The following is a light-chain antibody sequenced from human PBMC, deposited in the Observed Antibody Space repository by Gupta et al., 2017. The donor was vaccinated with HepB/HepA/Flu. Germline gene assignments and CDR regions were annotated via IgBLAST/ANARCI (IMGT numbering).Light chain of an antibody. CDR2: DAS. CDR1: QSVSSY. J-gene: IGKJ4*01. Sequence: EIVLTQSPATLSLSPGERATLSCRASQSVSSYLAWYQQNPGQAPRLLIYDASSRATGIPARFSRSGSGIGFTLTISSREPEDFAVYYCQQLSSWPPLTFGRGTRVGIK. CDR3: QQLSSWPPLT. V-gene: IGKV3-11*01.